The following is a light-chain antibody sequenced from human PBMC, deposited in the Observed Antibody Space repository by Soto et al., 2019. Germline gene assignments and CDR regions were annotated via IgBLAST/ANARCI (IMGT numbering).Light chain of an antibody. V-gene: IGKV1-27*01. CDR2: VAS. CDR3: QKYNSAPWT. J-gene: IGKJ1*01. CDR1: QGISNY. Sequence: DIQMTQSPSSLSASVGDRVTITCRASQGISNYLAWYQQQPGKVPKLLIYVASTLQSGVPSRFSGSGSGTDFTLTISSLQPEDVATYYWQKYNSAPWTFGQGNKVEIK.